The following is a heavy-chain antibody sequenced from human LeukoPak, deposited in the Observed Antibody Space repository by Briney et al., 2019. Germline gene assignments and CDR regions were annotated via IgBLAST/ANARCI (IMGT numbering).Heavy chain of an antibody. Sequence: ASVKVSCKAPGYTFTGYYMHWVRQAPGQGLEWMGRINPNSGGTNYAQKFQGRVTMTRDTSISTAYMELSRLRSDDTAVYYCARVGAPYYYGMDVWGQGTTVTVSS. CDR1: GYTFTGYY. CDR2: INPNSGGT. J-gene: IGHJ6*02. D-gene: IGHD3-16*01. V-gene: IGHV1-2*06. CDR3: ARVGAPYYYGMDV.